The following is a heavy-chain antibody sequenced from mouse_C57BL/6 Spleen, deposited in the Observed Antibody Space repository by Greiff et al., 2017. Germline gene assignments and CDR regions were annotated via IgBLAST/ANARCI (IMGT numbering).Heavy chain of an antibody. Sequence: QVQLQQPGAELVKPGASVKLSCKASGYTFTSYWMQWVKQRPGQGLEWIGEIDPSDSCTNYNQKFKGKATLTVDTSSSTAYMQLSSLTSEDSAVSYCARGKLYEDFDYWGQGTTLTVSS. CDR3: ARGKLYEDFDY. J-gene: IGHJ2*01. V-gene: IGHV1-50*01. CDR1: GYTFTSYW. D-gene: IGHD2-12*01. CDR2: IDPSDSCT.